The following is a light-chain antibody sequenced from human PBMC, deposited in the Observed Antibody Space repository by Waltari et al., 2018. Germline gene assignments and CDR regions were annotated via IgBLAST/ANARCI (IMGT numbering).Light chain of an antibody. CDR1: QSVRNY. J-gene: IGKJ4*01. CDR2: VAS. CDR3: QQRSNWPLT. Sequence: DTVFTQSPDTLSLSPGERATLSCRASQSVRNYLAGYQHKPGQPPRLLIYVASNRATGIPARFSVSGSGTDFTLTSSSLEPEDFAVYYCQQRSNWPLTFGGGTKVEIK. V-gene: IGKV3-11*01.